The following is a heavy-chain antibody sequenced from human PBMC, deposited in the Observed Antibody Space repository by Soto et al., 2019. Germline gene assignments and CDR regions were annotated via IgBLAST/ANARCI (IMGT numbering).Heavy chain of an antibody. Sequence: QVQLVQSGAEVKKPGASVTVSCKASGYTFSIYGISWVRQAPGQGLEWMGWISAYNGNTKYAQKLQGRVTVTTDTSTSRAYMELGSLRSDDTAVYYCARELSGGTYPWCFDLWGCGTLVNVSS. D-gene: IGHD1-26*01. CDR2: ISAYNGNT. CDR3: ARELSGGTYPWCFDL. CDR1: GYTFSIYG. V-gene: IGHV1-18*01. J-gene: IGHJ2*01.